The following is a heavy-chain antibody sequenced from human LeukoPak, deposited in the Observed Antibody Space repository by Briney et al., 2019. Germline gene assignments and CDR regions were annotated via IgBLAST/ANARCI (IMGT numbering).Heavy chain of an antibody. CDR2: INHSGST. J-gene: IGHJ5*02. CDR1: GGSFSGYF. V-gene: IGHV4-34*01. CDR3: ARIQLGYCSSTSCYNLPGVRFDP. D-gene: IGHD2-2*02. Sequence: SETLSLTCAVYGGSFSGYFWSWIRQPPGKGLEWIGEINHSGSTNYNPSLKSRVTISVDTSKNQFSLKLSSVTAADTAVYYCARIQLGYCSSTSCYNLPGVRFDPWGQGTLVTVSS.